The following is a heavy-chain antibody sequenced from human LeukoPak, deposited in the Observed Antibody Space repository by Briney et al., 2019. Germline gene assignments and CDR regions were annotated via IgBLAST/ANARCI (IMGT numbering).Heavy chain of an antibody. V-gene: IGHV3-7*03. CDR3: ARGGSYLSAFDI. CDR2: IKEDETEK. Sequence: GGSLRLSCEASGFTFSSYWMSWVRQAPGKGLEWLANIKEDETEKYYVDSVKGRFTISRDSAKKSLYPQMNSLRAEDTAVYYCARGGSYLSAFDIWGQGTMVTVSS. CDR1: GFTFSSYW. J-gene: IGHJ3*02. D-gene: IGHD1-26*01.